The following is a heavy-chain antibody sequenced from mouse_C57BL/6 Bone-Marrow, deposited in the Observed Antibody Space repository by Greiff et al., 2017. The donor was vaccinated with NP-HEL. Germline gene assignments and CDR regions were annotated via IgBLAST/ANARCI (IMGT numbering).Heavy chain of an antibody. CDR3: ARWTAQVPWYFDY. J-gene: IGHJ2*01. Sequence: QVQLQQSGAELVRPGTSVKVSCKASGYAFTNYLIEWVKQRPGQGLEWIGVINPGSGGTNYNEKFKGKATLTADKSSSTAYMQLSSLTSEDSAVYFCARWTAQVPWYFDYWGQGTTLTVSS. D-gene: IGHD3-2*02. CDR2: INPGSGGT. V-gene: IGHV1-54*01. CDR1: GYAFTNYL.